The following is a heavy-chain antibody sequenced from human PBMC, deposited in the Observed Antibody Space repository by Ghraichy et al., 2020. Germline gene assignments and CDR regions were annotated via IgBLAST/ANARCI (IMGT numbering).Heavy chain of an antibody. D-gene: IGHD3-3*01. CDR1: GGSISSYY. CDR3: ARGGLGFLELDY. Sequence: SETLSLTCTVSGGSISSYYWSWIRQPPGKGLEWIGYIYYSGSTNYNPSLKSRVTISVDTSKNQFSLKLSSVTAADTAVYYCARGGLGFLELDYWGQGTLVTVSS. CDR2: IYYSGST. V-gene: IGHV4-59*01. J-gene: IGHJ4*02.